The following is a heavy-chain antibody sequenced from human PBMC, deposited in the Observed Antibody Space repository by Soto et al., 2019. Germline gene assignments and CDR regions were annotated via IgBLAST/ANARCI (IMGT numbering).Heavy chain of an antibody. V-gene: IGHV1-69*01. CDR2: IIPIFGTA. CDR3: ARDGRVVVVVAATHQAGWFDP. Sequence: QVQLVQSGAEVKKPGSSVKVSCKASGGTFSSYAISWVRQAPGQGLEWMGGIIPIFGTANYAQKFQGRVTITADESTSTAYMELSGLRSEDTAVYYCARDGRVVVVVAATHQAGWFDPWGQGTLVTVSS. CDR1: GGTFSSYA. D-gene: IGHD2-15*01. J-gene: IGHJ5*02.